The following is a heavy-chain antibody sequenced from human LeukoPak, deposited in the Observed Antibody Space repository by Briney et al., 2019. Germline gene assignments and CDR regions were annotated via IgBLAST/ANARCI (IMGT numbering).Heavy chain of an antibody. CDR2: INSDGSST. Sequence: GGSLRLSCAASGFTFSSYWMHWVRQAPGKGLVWVSRINSDGSSTSYADSVKGRFTISRDNAKNSLYLQVNSLRVEDTAVYYCARERKSGWLERTFHFDYWGQGTLVTVSS. D-gene: IGHD3-10*01. V-gene: IGHV3-74*01. CDR1: GFTFSSYW. J-gene: IGHJ4*02. CDR3: ARERKSGWLERTFHFDY.